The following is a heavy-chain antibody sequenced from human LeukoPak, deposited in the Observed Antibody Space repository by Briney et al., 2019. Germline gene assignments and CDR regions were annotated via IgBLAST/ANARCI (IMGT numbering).Heavy chain of an antibody. CDR1: GGTFSGYA. CDR3: ASGITIFGVVPARPKPYYYYYMDV. Sequence: SVKVSCKASGGTFSGYAISWVRQAPGQGLEWMGGIIPIFGTANYAQKFQGRVTITADESTSTAYMELSSLRSEDTAVYYCASGITIFGVVPARPKPYYYYYMDVWGKGTTVTVSS. D-gene: IGHD3-3*01. V-gene: IGHV1-69*01. J-gene: IGHJ6*03. CDR2: IIPIFGTA.